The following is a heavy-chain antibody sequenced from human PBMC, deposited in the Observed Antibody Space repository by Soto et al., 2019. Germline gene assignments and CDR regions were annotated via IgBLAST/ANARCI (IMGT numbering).Heavy chain of an antibody. CDR1: GFTLSSYA. D-gene: IGHD6-13*01. Sequence: HPGGSLRLSCAASGFTLSSYAMSWVRQAPGKGLEWVSAISGSGGSTYYADSVKGRFTISRDNSKNTLYLQMNSLRAEDTAVYYCAVAAPFLYSSSWRYFDLWGRGTLVTVSS. J-gene: IGHJ2*01. CDR2: ISGSGGST. V-gene: IGHV3-23*01. CDR3: AVAAPFLYSSSWRYFDL.